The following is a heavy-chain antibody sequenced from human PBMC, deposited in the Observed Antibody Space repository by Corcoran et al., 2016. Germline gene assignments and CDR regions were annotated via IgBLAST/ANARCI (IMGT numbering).Heavy chain of an antibody. CDR2: INAGNGNT. CDR1: GYPFTSYA. Sequence: QVQLGQSGAEVQTPGASVKVSCKASGYPFTSYAMHWVRQAPGQRLEWMGWINAGNGNTKYSQKFQGRVTITRYSSASTAYMELSILSSEDTAVYYWARDGDYYDSSGYYRWGQGTLVTVSS. CDR3: ARDGDYYDSSGYYR. D-gene: IGHD3-22*01. J-gene: IGHJ4*02. V-gene: IGHV1-3*01.